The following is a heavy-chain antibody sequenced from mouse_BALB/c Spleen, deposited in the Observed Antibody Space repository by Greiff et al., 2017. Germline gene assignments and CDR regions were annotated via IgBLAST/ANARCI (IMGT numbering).Heavy chain of an antibody. J-gene: IGHJ1*01. CDR3: ARHEVRRYFDV. V-gene: IGHV5-12-2*01. CDR1: GFTFSSYT. Sequence: EVNVVESGGGLVQPGGSLKLSCAASGFTFSSYTMSWVRQTPEKRLEWVAYISNGGGSTYYPDTVKGRFTISRDNAKNTLYLQMSSLKSEDTAMYYCARHEVRRYFDVWGAGTTVTVSS. CDR2: ISNGGGST. D-gene: IGHD2-14*01.